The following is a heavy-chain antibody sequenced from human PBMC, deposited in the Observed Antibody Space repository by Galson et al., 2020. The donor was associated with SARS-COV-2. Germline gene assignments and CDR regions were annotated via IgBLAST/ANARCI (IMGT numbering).Heavy chain of an antibody. V-gene: IGHV1-2*02. Sequence: GESLKISCKASGYTFTGYYMHWVRQAPGQGLEWMGWINPNSGGTNYAQMLQGRVTMTRDTSINTAYMELSSLTSDDTAVYYCASHGVTLDYWGQGTLVTVSS. CDR2: INPNSGGT. D-gene: IGHD3-3*01. CDR3: ASHGVTLDY. J-gene: IGHJ4*02. CDR1: GYTFTGYY.